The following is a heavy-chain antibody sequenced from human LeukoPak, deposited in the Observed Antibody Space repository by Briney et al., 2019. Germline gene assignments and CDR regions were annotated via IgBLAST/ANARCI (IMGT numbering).Heavy chain of an antibody. CDR3: ARVYYYDSSGQNWFDP. CDR2: IYSGGST. V-gene: IGHV3-53*01. J-gene: IGHJ5*02. CDR1: GFTVSSNY. D-gene: IGHD3-22*01. Sequence: GGSLRLSCAASGFTVSSNYMSWVRQAPGKGLEWVSVIYSGGSTYYADSVKGRFTISRDNSKNTLYLQMNSLRAEDTAVYCCARVYYYDSSGQNWFDPWGQGTPVTVSS.